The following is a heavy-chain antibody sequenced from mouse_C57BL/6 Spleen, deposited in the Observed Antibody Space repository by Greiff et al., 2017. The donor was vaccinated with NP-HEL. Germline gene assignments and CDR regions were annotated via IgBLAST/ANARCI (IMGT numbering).Heavy chain of an antibody. J-gene: IGHJ4*01. CDR3: ARSRTGTGYAMDY. V-gene: IGHV5-4*01. D-gene: IGHD4-1*01. Sequence: EVQLQESGGGLVKPGGSLKLSCAASGFTFSSYAMSWVRQTPEKRLEWVATISDGGSYTYYPDNVKGRFTISRDNAKNNLYLQMSHLKSEDTAMYYCARSRTGTGYAMDYWGQGTSVTVSS. CDR2: ISDGGSYT. CDR1: GFTFSSYA.